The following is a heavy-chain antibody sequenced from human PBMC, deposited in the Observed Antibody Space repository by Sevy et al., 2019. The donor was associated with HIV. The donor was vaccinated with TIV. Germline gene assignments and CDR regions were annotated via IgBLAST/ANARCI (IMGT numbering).Heavy chain of an antibody. CDR1: GFTFSAYW. Sequence: GSLRLSCAASGFTFSAYWMNWVRQAPGKGLEWVANIKSDGSDKHYVDSVEGRFTISRDNAKNSLYLQMNSLRVEDTVVYYCAQETVGRFDSWGQGTLVTVSS. CDR2: IKSDGSDK. D-gene: IGHD3-16*01. J-gene: IGHJ4*02. V-gene: IGHV3-7*01. CDR3: AQETVGRFDS.